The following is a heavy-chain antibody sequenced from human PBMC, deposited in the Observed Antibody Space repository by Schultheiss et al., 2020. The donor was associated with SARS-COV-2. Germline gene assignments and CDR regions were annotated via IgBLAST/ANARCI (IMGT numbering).Heavy chain of an antibody. CDR2: IWYDGSNK. J-gene: IGHJ4*02. CDR3: ARDPYDSSGYYFDY. D-gene: IGHD3-22*01. V-gene: IGHV3-33*01. CDR1: GFTFSSYG. Sequence: GGSLRLSCAASGFTFSSYGMHWVRQAPGKGLEWVAVIWYDGSNKYYADSVKGRFTISRDNSKNTLYLQMNSLRAEDTAVYYCARDPYDSSGYYFDYWGQGSLVTVSS.